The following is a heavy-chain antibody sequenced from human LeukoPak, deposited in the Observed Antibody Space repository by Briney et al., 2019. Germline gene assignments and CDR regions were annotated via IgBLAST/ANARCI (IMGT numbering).Heavy chain of an antibody. Sequence: GGPLRLSCAASGFTFSSYGLPWVRQAPGKGREWVAFIRYDGSNKYYADSVKGRFTISRDNSKNTLYLQMNSLRAEDTAVYYCAKGPDYDFWSGYIDYWGQGTLVTVSS. J-gene: IGHJ4*02. V-gene: IGHV3-30*02. CDR3: AKGPDYDFWSGYIDY. CDR1: GFTFSSYG. D-gene: IGHD3-3*01. CDR2: IRYDGSNK.